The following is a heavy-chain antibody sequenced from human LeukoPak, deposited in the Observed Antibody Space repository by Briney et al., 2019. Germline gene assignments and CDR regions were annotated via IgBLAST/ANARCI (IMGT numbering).Heavy chain of an antibody. J-gene: IGHJ4*02. CDR2: ISGSGSTI. CDR1: GFTFSNTW. CDR3: ARGLRKGRYFDY. D-gene: IGHD3-16*01. Sequence: PGGSLRLSCAASGFTFSNTWMNWVRQAPGKGLEWVSYISGSGSTIYYADSVKGRFTISRDNAKNSLYLQMNSLGAEETAVYYCARGLRKGRYFDYWGQGTLVTVSS. V-gene: IGHV3-48*04.